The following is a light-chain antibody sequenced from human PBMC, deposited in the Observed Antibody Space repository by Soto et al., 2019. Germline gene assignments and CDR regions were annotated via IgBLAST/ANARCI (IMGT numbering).Light chain of an antibody. V-gene: IGKV3-15*01. Sequence: EIVMTQSPDTLSVSPGERATLSCRASQSVSSNLAWYQQKPGQAPRLLIYGASTRATGFPARFSGSGSGTEFTLTISSLQSEDFATYYCQQSYSTPLTFGGGTKVEIK. J-gene: IGKJ4*01. CDR1: QSVSSN. CDR3: QQSYSTPLT. CDR2: GAS.